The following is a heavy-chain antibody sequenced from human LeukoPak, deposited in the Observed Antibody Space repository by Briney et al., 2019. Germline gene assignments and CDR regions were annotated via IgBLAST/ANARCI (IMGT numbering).Heavy chain of an antibody. CDR2: ISSTSSTI. J-gene: IGHJ4*02. V-gene: IGHV3-48*02. D-gene: IGHD3-10*01. CDR3: ARAAFGEGSH. CDR1: GFTFSTYN. Sequence: PGGSLRLSCAASGFTFSTYNMNWVRQAPGKGLEWVSYISSTSSTIYYADSVKGRFTISRDNAKNSLYLQMNSLRDEDTAVYYCARAAFGEGSHWGQGTLVTVPS.